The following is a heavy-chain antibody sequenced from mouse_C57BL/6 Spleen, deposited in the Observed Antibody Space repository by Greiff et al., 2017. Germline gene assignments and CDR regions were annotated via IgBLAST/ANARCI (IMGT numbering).Heavy chain of an antibody. CDR3: ARSRATVVAPDV. J-gene: IGHJ1*03. D-gene: IGHD1-1*01. CDR2: IDPEDGDT. V-gene: IGHV14-2*01. CDR1: GFNIKDYY. Sequence: VHVKQSGAELVKPGASVKLSCTASGFNIKDYYMHWVTQRTEQGLEWIGRIDPEDGDTKYAPKFQGKATITADTSANTAYLQLSSLTSEDTAVYYGARSRATVVAPDVWGTGTTVTVSS.